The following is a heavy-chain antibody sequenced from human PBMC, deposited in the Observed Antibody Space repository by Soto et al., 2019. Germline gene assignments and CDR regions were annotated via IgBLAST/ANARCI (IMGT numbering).Heavy chain of an antibody. CDR2: ISGSGGST. D-gene: IGHD3-3*01. V-gene: IGHV3-23*01. Sequence: GGSLRLSCAASGFTFSSYAMSWVRQAPGKGLEWVSAISGSGGSTYYADSVKGRFTISRDNSKNTLYLQMNSLRAEDTAVYYCAKGSVWSGYYNWFDPWGQGTLVTVSS. CDR3: AKGSVWSGYYNWFDP. J-gene: IGHJ5*02. CDR1: GFTFSSYA.